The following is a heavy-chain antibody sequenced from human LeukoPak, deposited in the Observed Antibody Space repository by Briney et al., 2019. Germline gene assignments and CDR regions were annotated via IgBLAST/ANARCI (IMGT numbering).Heavy chain of an antibody. D-gene: IGHD6-13*01. CDR3: ARVPRIAVAGIYDY. CDR2: IIPIFGTA. J-gene: IGHJ4*02. Sequence: SEKVSCKASGGTFSSYAISWVRQAPGQGLEWMGGIIPIFGTANYAQKFQGRVTITADESTSTAYMELSSLRSEDTAVYYCARVPRIAVAGIYDYWGQGALVTVSS. CDR1: GGTFSSYA. V-gene: IGHV1-69*13.